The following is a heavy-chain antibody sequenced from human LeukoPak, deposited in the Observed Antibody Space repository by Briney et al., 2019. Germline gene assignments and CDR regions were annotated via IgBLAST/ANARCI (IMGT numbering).Heavy chain of an antibody. CDR2: IYYSGST. V-gene: IGHV4-59*05. Sequence: PSETLSLTCTVSGGSLSNYYWSWIRQPPGKGPEWIGSIYYSGSTYYNPSLKSRVTISVDTSKNQFSLKLSSVTAADTAVYYCARHVVPKIYGDSYFDYWGQGTLVTVSS. CDR3: ARHVVPKIYGDSYFDY. CDR1: GGSLSNYY. J-gene: IGHJ4*02. D-gene: IGHD4-17*01.